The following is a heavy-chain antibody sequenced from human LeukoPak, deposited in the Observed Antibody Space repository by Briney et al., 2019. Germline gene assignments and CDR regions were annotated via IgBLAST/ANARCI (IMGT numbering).Heavy chain of an antibody. V-gene: IGHV3-33*01. CDR3: ARGAYGGDNWHFDL. Sequence: GGSLRLSCVASGFTLSGYGIQCKGLEWVAIMLYDGSNKYYGDSVKGRFTISREDARNVFYLQLNSLRAGDTAVYYCARGAYGGDNWHFDLWGRGTLVTVSS. D-gene: IGHD2-21*01. CDR2: MLYDGSNK. J-gene: IGHJ2*01. CDR1: GFTLSGYG.